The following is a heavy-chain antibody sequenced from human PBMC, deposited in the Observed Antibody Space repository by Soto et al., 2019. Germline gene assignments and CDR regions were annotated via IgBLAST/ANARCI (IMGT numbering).Heavy chain of an antibody. V-gene: IGHV1-46*01. CDR2: INPNGGIT. CDR1: GYTFTHYY. D-gene: IGHD5-18*01. CDR3: ATSVNSAMAFDY. J-gene: IGHJ4*02. Sequence: QVQLVQSGAEVKKPGASVRVSCKASGYTFTHYYIHWVRQAPGQGLEWMGIINPNGGITTYAQKFRAGFSITSDTSTSTVYLELSSLRSEDSAVYYCATSVNSAMAFDYWGQGTLVTVSS.